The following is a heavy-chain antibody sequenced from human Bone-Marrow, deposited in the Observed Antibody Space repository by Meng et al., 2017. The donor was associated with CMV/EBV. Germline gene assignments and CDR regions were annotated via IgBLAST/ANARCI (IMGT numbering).Heavy chain of an antibody. J-gene: IGHJ6*02. CDR2: IKSKTDGGTT. Sequence: GESLKISCVASESTFRRSAMTWVRQGPGKGLEWVGRIKSKTDGGTTDYAAPVKGRFTISRDDSKNTLYLQMNSLKTEDTAVYYCTTLEAIVVVPAATPNYYYGMDVWGQGTTVTVSS. CDR3: TTLEAIVVVPAATPNYYYGMDV. CDR1: ESTFRRSA. D-gene: IGHD2-2*02. V-gene: IGHV3-15*01.